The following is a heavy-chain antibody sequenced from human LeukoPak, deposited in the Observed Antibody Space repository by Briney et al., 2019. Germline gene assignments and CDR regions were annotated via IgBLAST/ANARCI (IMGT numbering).Heavy chain of an antibody. CDR3: AKDKSRGYYGSGSSYYMDV. D-gene: IGHD3-10*01. CDR1: GFTVSGNY. V-gene: IGHV3-53*05. J-gene: IGHJ6*03. Sequence: GGSLRLSCAVSGFTVSGNYMSWVRQAPGKGLEWVSIIYSDGITYPADSVKGRFTISRDNSKNPLYLQMNSLRAEDTAVYYCAKDKSRGYYGSGSSYYMDVWGKGTTVTISS. CDR2: IYSDGIT.